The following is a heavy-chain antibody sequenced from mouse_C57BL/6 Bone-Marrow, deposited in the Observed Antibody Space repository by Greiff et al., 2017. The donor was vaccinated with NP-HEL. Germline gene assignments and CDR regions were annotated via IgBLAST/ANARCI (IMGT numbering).Heavy chain of an antibody. Sequence: EVQRVEPGGGLVQPKGSLKLSCAASGFTFNTYAMHWVRQAPGKGLEWVARIRSKSSNYATYYADSVKDRFTISRDDSQSMLYLQMNNLKTEDAAMYCCERGTGKRTWFAYWGQGTLVTVSA. CDR1: GFTFNTYA. D-gene: IGHD4-1*01. J-gene: IGHJ3*01. CDR3: ERGTGKRTWFAY. V-gene: IGHV10-3*01. CDR2: IRSKSSNYAT.